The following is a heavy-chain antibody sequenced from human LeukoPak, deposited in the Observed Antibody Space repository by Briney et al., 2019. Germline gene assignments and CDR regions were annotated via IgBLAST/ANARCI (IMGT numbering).Heavy chain of an antibody. Sequence: GGSLRLSCAASGFTFSSYSMNWVRQAPGKGLEWVSSISSSSYIYYADSVKGRFTISRDNAKNSLYLQMNSLRAEDTAVYYCARGGIIAAAADPYFDYWGQGTLVTVSS. V-gene: IGHV3-21*01. J-gene: IGHJ4*02. D-gene: IGHD6-13*01. CDR1: GFTFSSYS. CDR3: ARGGIIAAAADPYFDY. CDR2: ISSSSYI.